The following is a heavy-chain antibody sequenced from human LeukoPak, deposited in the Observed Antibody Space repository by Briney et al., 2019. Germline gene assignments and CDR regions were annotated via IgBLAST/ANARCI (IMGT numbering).Heavy chain of an antibody. V-gene: IGHV1-69*05. D-gene: IGHD4-11*01. CDR3: ASSVTTTGEEGNYYYYYMDV. CDR1: GGTFSSYA. CDR2: IIPIFGTA. J-gene: IGHJ6*03. Sequence: SVEVSCKASGGTFSSYAISWVRQAPGQGLEWMGRIIPIFGTANYAQKFQGRVTITTDESTSTAYMELSSLRSEDTAVYYCASSVTTTGEEGNYYYYYMDVWGKGTTVTVSS.